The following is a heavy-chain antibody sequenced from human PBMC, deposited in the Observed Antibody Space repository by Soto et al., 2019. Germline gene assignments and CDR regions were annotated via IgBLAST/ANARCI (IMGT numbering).Heavy chain of an antibody. CDR1: GFTFRSYT. V-gene: IGHV3-21*01. CDR3: ASLVAAPSSFSSYYYGMDV. CDR2: ISSSSSDI. J-gene: IGHJ6*02. Sequence: GSLRLSCAASGFTFRSYTMDWVRQAPGKGLEWVSSISSSSSDIYYADSVKGRFTVSRDNAKNSLYLQMNSLRAEDTAVYYCASLVAAPSSFSSYYYGMDVLGQGTTVTVS. D-gene: IGHD6-6*01.